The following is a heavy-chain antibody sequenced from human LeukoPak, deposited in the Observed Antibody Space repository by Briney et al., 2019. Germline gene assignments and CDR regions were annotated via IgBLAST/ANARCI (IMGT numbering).Heavy chain of an antibody. CDR3: ARSYCSSISCYSGGTFGY. CDR2: IYPGDSDT. CDR1: GYSFTTYW. J-gene: IGHJ4*02. Sequence: GESLKISCKGSGYSFTTYWIGWVRQMPGKGLEWMGIIYPGDSDTRYSPSFQGHVTISADKSISTAFLRWSSLKASDTAMYYCARSYCSSISCYSGGTFGYWGQGTLVTVSS. D-gene: IGHD2-2*01. V-gene: IGHV5-51*01.